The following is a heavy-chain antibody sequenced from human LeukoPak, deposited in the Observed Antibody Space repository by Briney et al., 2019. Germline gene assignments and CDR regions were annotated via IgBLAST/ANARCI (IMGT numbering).Heavy chain of an antibody. Sequence: SETLSLTCTVSGGSISSSSYSWGWIRQPPGKGLEWIGSIYYSGSTYYNPSLKSRVTISVDTSKNQFSLKLSSVTAADTAVYYCARHFAIFGVVISPIDYWGQGTLVTVSS. V-gene: IGHV4-39*01. CDR3: ARHFAIFGVVISPIDY. J-gene: IGHJ4*02. D-gene: IGHD3-3*01. CDR1: GGSISSSSYS. CDR2: IYYSGST.